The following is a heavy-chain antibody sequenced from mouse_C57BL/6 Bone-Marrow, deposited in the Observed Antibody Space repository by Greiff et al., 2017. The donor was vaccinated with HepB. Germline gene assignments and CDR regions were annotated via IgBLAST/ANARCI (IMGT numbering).Heavy chain of an antibody. CDR2: ISDGGSYT. V-gene: IGHV5-4*01. CDR3: AREGRKIYYALFDY. D-gene: IGHD2-1*01. CDR1: GFTFSSYA. Sequence: DVHLVESGGGLVKPGGSLKLSCAASGFTFSSYAMSWVRQTPEKRLEWVATISDGGSYTYYPDNVKGRFTISRDNAKNNLYLQMSHLKSEDTAMYYCAREGRKIYYALFDYWGQGPTLTVSS. J-gene: IGHJ2*01.